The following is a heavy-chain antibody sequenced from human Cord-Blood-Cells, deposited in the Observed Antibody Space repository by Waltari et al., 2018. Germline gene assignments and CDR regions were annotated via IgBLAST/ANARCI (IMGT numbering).Heavy chain of an antibody. J-gene: IGHJ4*02. D-gene: IGHD3-9*01. CDR2: INSDGSST. Sequence: EVQLVESGGGLVQPGGSLRLSCAASGFTFSSYWMHWVRPAPGKGLVGVSRINSDGSSTSYADSVKGRFTISRDNAKNTLYLQMNSLRAEDTAVYYCARGGPILTGYYLDYWGQGTLVTVSS. CDR3: ARGGPILTGYYLDY. V-gene: IGHV3-74*01. CDR1: GFTFSSYW.